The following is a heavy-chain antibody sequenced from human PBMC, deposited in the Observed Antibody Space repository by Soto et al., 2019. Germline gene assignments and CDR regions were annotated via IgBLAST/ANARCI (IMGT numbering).Heavy chain of an antibody. CDR2: IIPIFGTA. V-gene: IGHV1-69*05. J-gene: IGHJ6*02. CDR3: ARDSSGENYYYYGMDV. CDR1: GATFSSYA. D-gene: IGHD2-21*01. Sequence: VASVKLSCKXSGATFSSYAISWVRQAPGQGLEWMGGIIPIFGTANYAQRLQGRVTMTTDTSTSTAYMELRSLRSDDTAVYYCARDSSGENYYYYGMDVWGQGTTVTVSS.